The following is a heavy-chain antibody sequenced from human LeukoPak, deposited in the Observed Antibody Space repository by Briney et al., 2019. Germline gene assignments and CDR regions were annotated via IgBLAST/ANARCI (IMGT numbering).Heavy chain of an antibody. V-gene: IGHV1-2*02. D-gene: IGHD3-22*01. CDR3: AAHSSGYNSLDY. CDR1: GYTFTGYY. J-gene: IGHJ4*02. CDR2: INPNSGGT. Sequence: GASVKVSCKTSGYTFTGYYMHWVRQAPGQGLEWMGWINPNSGGTNYAQKFQGRVTMTRDTSISTAYMELSRLRSDDTAVYYCAAHSSGYNSLDYWGQGTLVTVSS.